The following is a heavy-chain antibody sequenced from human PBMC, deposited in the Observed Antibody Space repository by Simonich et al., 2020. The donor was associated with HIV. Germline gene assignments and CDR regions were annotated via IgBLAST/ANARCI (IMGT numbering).Heavy chain of an antibody. V-gene: IGHV4-34*01. CDR3: ARGFYQRLYYFDY. D-gene: IGHD2-2*01. CDR2: INHSGST. CDR1: GGSFSGYY. J-gene: IGHJ4*02. Sequence: QVQLQQWGAGLLKPSETLSLTCAVSGGSFSGYYWSWTRQPPGKGLEWIGEINHSGSTNYNPSLKSRVTISVDTAKNQFSLKLSSVTAADTAVYYCARGFYQRLYYFDYWGQGTLVTVSS.